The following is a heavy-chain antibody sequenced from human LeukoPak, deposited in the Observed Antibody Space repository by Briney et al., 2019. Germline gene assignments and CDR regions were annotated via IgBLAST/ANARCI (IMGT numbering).Heavy chain of an antibody. J-gene: IGHJ5*02. Sequence: SQTLSLTCTVSGGSISSGSYFWSWIRQPAGKGLEWIGHIYTSGTTNYNPSLKSRVTISADTSKNQFSLKLSSVTAADTALYYCARGITIFGVVIQNWFDPWGQGTLVTVSS. CDR1: GGSISSGSYF. V-gene: IGHV4-61*09. CDR3: ARGITIFGVVIQNWFDP. CDR2: IYTSGTT. D-gene: IGHD3-3*01.